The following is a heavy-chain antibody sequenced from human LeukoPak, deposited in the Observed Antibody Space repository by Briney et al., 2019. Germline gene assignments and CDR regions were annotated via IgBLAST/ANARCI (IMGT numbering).Heavy chain of an antibody. CDR1: GGSISSFY. V-gene: IGHV4-4*07. CDR3: ARGVMDGSGSYYSHYFDY. Sequence: SETLSLTCTVSGGSISSFYWSWIRQPAGKALEWIGRIYTSGSTNYNPSLKSRVTMSVDTSKNQFSLKLRSVTAADTAVYYCARGVMDGSGSYYSHYFDYWGQGTLVTVSS. J-gene: IGHJ4*02. D-gene: IGHD3-10*01. CDR2: IYTSGST.